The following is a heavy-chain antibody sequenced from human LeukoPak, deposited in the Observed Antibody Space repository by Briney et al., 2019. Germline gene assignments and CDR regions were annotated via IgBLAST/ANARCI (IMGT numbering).Heavy chain of an antibody. CDR2: ISGSGGST. CDR1: GFTFSSYA. Sequence: RAGGSLRLSCAASGFTFSSYAMSWVRQAPGKGLEWVSAISGSGGSTYYADSVKGRFTISRDNSKNTLYLQMNSLRGEDTAIYYCAKFALQSDPFDYWGQGSLVTVSS. D-gene: IGHD6-19*01. J-gene: IGHJ4*02. CDR3: AKFALQSDPFDY. V-gene: IGHV3-23*01.